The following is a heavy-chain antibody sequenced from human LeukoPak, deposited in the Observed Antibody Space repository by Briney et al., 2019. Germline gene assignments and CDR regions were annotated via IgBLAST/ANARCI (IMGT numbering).Heavy chain of an antibody. CDR1: GFTFSSHW. J-gene: IGHJ4*02. CDR3: ARDIVSPGFFWDY. Sequence: PGGSLRLSCAASGFTFSSHWMSWVRQAPGKGLEWVANIRQDGSEKYYVDSVKGRFTISRDNAKNSLYLQMNSLRAEDTAVYYCARDIVSPGFFWDYWGQGALVTVSS. CDR2: IRQDGSEK. D-gene: IGHD3-3*01. V-gene: IGHV3-7*05.